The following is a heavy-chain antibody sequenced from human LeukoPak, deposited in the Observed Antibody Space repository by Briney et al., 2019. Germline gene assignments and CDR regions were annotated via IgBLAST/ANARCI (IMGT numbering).Heavy chain of an antibody. CDR2: ISYDGSNK. CDR1: GFTFSSYG. J-gene: IGHJ4*02. V-gene: IGHV3-30*18. D-gene: IGHD6-19*01. CDR3: AKEGGSGWSDY. Sequence: AGGSLRLSCAASGFTFSSYGMHWVRQAPGKGLEWVAVISYDGSNKYYADSVKGRFTISRDNSKNTLYLQMNSLRAEDTAVYYCAKEGGSGWSDYWGQGTPVTVSS.